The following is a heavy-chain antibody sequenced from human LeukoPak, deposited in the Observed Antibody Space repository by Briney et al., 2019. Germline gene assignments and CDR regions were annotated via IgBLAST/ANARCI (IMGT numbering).Heavy chain of an antibody. V-gene: IGHV4-31*03. CDR1: GGSISSGGYY. D-gene: IGHD6-13*01. Sequence: TLSLTCTVSGGSISSGGYYWSWIRQHPGKGLEWIGYIYYSGSTYYNLSLKSRVTISVDTSKNQFSLKLSSVTAADTAVYYCASTIIAAAGTRNWFDPWGQGTLVTVSS. J-gene: IGHJ5*02. CDR3: ASTIIAAAGTRNWFDP. CDR2: IYYSGST.